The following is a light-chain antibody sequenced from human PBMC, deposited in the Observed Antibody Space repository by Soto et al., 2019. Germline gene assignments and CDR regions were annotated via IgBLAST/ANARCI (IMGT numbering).Light chain of an antibody. CDR2: DAS. CDR1: QSISSW. Sequence: DIQMTQSPSTLSASIGDRVTITCRASQSISSWLAWYQQKPGKAPKLLIYDASKLESGVTSRFSVSGPGTEFSLAISSLQPDDFAPYVCEQYYSYYLTLGQGTKVDI. J-gene: IGKJ1*01. CDR3: EQYYSYYLT. V-gene: IGKV1-5*01.